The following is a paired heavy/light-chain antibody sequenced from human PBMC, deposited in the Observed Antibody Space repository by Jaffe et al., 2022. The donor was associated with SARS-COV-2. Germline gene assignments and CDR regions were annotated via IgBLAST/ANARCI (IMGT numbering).Light chain of an antibody. Sequence: IVLTQSPGTLSLSPGERATLSCRASQTVSSRYLAWHQQKPGQAPRLLIYGASVRATGIPDRFSGSGSGTDFTLSISRLEPEDFAVYYCQQYGSSPPTFGPGTNVDIK. CDR1: QTVSSRY. CDR3: QQYGSSPPT. CDR2: GAS. V-gene: IGKV3-20*01. J-gene: IGKJ3*01.
Heavy chain of an antibody. V-gene: IGHV7-4-1*02. D-gene: IGHD5-12*01. J-gene: IGHJ4*02. CDR2: IYTNTGHP. CDR3: ARGGVATIGGVDY. Sequence: QVQLVQSGSELKRPGASVKVSCKASAYTFTTYAMNWVRQAPGQGLEWMGWIYTNTGHPTYAQGFTGRFVFSLDTSVSTAYLEISNLKAEDTAVYYCARGGVATIGGVDYWGQGTLVTVSS. CDR1: AYTFTTYA.